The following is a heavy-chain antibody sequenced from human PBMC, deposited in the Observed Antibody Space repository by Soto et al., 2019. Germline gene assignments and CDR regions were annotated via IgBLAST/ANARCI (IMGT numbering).Heavy chain of an antibody. CDR3: ARAIPYHNWFDP. CDR1: GYTFTSYG. D-gene: IGHD2-21*01. J-gene: IGHJ5*02. V-gene: IGHV1-18*04. CDR2: ISAYNGNT. Sequence: ASVKVSCKASGYTFTSYGISWVRQAPGQGLEWMGWISAYNGNTNYAQKLQGRATMTTDTSTSTAYMELRSLRSDDTAVYYCARAIPYHNWFDPWGQGTLVTVSS.